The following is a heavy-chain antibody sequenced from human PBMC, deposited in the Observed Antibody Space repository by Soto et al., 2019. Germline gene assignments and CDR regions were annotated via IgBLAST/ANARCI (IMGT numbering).Heavy chain of an antibody. CDR1: VVSFSGYY. CDR3: ARTTMVRGVINH. V-gene: IGHV4-34*01. Sequence: PSETLSLTCAVYVVSFSGYYWSWIRQPPGKGLEWIGEINHSGSTNYNPSLKSRVTISVDTSKNQFSLKLSSVTAADTAVYYCARTTMVRGVINHWGQGTLVTVSS. CDR2: INHSGST. J-gene: IGHJ4*02. D-gene: IGHD3-10*01.